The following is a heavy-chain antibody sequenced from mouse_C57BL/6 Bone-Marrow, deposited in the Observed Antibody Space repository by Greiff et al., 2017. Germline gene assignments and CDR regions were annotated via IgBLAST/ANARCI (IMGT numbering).Heavy chain of an antibody. CDR1: GSTFTSYD. CDR2: IYPRDGST. D-gene: IGHD2-14*01. CDR3: ARGTRVYFDY. Sequence: VQLQQSGPELVKPGASVKLSCKASGSTFTSYDINWVKQRPGQGLAWIGCIYPRDGSTKYNEQVKGKATLTVDTSSSTAYIELHRLTSEASAVYFCARGTRVYFDYWGQGTTLTVSS. V-gene: IGHV1-85*01. J-gene: IGHJ2*01.